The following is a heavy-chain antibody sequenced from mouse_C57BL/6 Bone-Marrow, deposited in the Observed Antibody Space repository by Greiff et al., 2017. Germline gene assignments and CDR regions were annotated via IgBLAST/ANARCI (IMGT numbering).Heavy chain of an antibody. D-gene: IGHD1-1*01. CDR1: GFTFSDYG. CDR3: ARQENDSSYDYAMDY. J-gene: IGHJ4*01. Sequence: EVQVVESGGGLVQPGGSLKLSCAASGFTFSDYGMAWVRQAPRKGPEWVAFISNLAYSIYYADTVTGRFTISREDAKNTRYLEMSILRSEDAAMYYCARQENDSSYDYAMDYWGQGTSVTVSS. V-gene: IGHV5-15*01. CDR2: ISNLAYSI.